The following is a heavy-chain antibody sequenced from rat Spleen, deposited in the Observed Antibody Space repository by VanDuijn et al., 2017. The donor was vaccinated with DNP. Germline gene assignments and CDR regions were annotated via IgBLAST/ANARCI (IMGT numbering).Heavy chain of an antibody. CDR2: ISYSGST. J-gene: IGHJ2*01. CDR3: ARWTRYFDY. Sequence: EVHLQESGPGLVKPSQSLSLTCSVTDYSITSDYWGWLRKFPGNKMEWIGHISYSGSTSYNPSLKSRISITRDTSRNHFFLHLISVTTEDTATYYCARWTRYFDYWGQGVMVTVSS. V-gene: IGHV3-1*01. D-gene: IGHD1-7*01. CDR1: DYSITSDY.